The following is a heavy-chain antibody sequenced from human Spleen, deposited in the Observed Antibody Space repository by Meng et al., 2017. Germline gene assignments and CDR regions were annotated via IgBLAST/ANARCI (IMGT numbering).Heavy chain of an antibody. CDR1: GFTFSSYA. Sequence: LKISCAASGFTFSSYAMSWVRQAPGKGLEWVSAISGSGGSTYYADSVKGRFTISRDNSKNTLYLQMNSLRAEDTAVYYCAKEKGGFGELFVNNWFDPWGQGTLVTVSS. D-gene: IGHD3-10*01. J-gene: IGHJ5*02. V-gene: IGHV3-23*01. CDR3: AKEKGGFGELFVNNWFDP. CDR2: ISGSGGST.